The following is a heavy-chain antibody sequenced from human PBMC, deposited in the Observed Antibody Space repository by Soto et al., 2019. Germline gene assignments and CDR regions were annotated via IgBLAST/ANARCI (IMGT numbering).Heavy chain of an antibody. CDR2: IIPIFGTA. Sequence: QVQLVQSGAEVRKPGSSVKVSCKASGGTFSRHAISWVRQAPGQGLEWMGGIIPIFGTANHAQKFQGRVTIIADESTSTVYMGLGSLRSEDTAIYYCARGWGYDSTDYYYSYWGQGTLVIVSS. CDR1: GGTFSRHA. V-gene: IGHV1-69*01. D-gene: IGHD3-22*01. J-gene: IGHJ4*02. CDR3: ARGWGYDSTDYYYSY.